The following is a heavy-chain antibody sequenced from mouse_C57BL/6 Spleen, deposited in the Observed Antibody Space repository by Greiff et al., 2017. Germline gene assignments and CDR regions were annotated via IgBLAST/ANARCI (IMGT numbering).Heavy chain of an antibody. D-gene: IGHD4-1*01. CDR3: AKDWGVYAMDY. J-gene: IGHJ4*01. Sequence: VQLVESGPELVKPGASVKLSCKASGYTFTSYDINWVKQRPGQGLEWIGWIYPCDGSTKYNEKFKGKATLTVDTSSSTAYMELHSLTSEDSAVYICAKDWGVYAMDYWGQGTSVTVSS. CDR1: GYTFTSYD. CDR2: IYPCDGST. V-gene: IGHV1-85*01.